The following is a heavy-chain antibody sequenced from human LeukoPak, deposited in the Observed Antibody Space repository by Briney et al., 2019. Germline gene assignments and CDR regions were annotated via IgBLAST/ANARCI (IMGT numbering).Heavy chain of an antibody. V-gene: IGHV1-2*02. Sequence: ASVKVSCKASGHTFTGYYMHWVRQAPGQGLEWMGWINPNSGGTNYAQKFQGRVTMTRDTSISTAYMELSRLRSDDTAVYYCARAYIVVVTAMGYYMDVWGKGTTVTVSS. J-gene: IGHJ6*03. CDR1: GHTFTGYY. CDR3: ARAYIVVVTAMGYYMDV. D-gene: IGHD2-21*02. CDR2: INPNSGGT.